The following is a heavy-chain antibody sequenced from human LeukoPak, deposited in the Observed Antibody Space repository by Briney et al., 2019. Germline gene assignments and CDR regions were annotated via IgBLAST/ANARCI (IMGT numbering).Heavy chain of an antibody. V-gene: IGHV4-31*03. J-gene: IGHJ5*02. Sequence: SETLSLTCTVSGGSISSGGYYWSWLRQHPGKGLEWIGYIYYSGSTYYNPSLKSRVTISVDTSKNQFSLKLSSVTAADTAVYYCARDRVLRFFGQFDPWGQGTLVTVSS. CDR1: GGSISSGGYY. CDR3: ARDRVLRFFGQFDP. D-gene: IGHD3-3*01. CDR2: IYYSGST.